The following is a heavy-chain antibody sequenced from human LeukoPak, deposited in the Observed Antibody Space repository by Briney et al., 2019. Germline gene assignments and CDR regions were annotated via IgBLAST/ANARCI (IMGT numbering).Heavy chain of an antibody. Sequence: ASVKVSCKASGYTFTSYGISWVRQAPGQGLEWMGWISAYNGNTNYAQKLQGRVTMTTDTSTSTAYMELRSLRSDDTAVYYCARDHPPLGYCSGGSCAHNWFDPWGQGTLVTVSS. J-gene: IGHJ5*02. D-gene: IGHD2-15*01. CDR3: ARDHPPLGYCSGGSCAHNWFDP. CDR2: ISAYNGNT. CDR1: GYTFTSYG. V-gene: IGHV1-18*01.